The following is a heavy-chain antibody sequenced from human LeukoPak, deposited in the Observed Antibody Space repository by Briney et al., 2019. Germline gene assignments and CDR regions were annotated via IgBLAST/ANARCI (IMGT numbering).Heavy chain of an antibody. CDR2: IIPIFGTA. CDR1: GGTFSSYA. D-gene: IGHD3-3*01. J-gene: IGHJ6*03. CDR3: ARELDYGFWSGAPSYYYYMDV. Sequence: ASVKVSCKASGGTFSSYAISWVRQAPGQGLEWMGGIIPIFGTANYAQKFQGRVTITADESTSTAYMELSSLRSEDTAVYYCARELDYGFWSGAPSYYYYMDVWGKGTTVTVSS. V-gene: IGHV1-69*01.